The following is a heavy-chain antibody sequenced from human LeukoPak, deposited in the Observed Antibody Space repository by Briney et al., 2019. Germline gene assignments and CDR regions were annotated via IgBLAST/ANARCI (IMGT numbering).Heavy chain of an antibody. J-gene: IGHJ5*01. V-gene: IGHV3-48*04. CDR3: ARGELGRAYFDC. D-gene: IGHD2-21*01. Sequence: RGSLRLSCAASGFTFSTHSMNWVRQAPGKGLEWVSYITGSSTTIYYADSVKGRFTISRDNAQKSLYLQMNSLRAEDTAVYYCARGELGRAYFDCWGQGALVTVSS. CDR1: GFTFSTHS. CDR2: ITGSSTTI.